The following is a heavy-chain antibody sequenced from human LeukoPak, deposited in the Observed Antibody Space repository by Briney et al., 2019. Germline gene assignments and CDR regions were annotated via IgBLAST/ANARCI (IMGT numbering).Heavy chain of an antibody. D-gene: IGHD4-17*01. CDR2: IYHSGST. CDR1: GGSISSGGYS. V-gene: IGHV4-30-2*01. J-gene: IGHJ6*04. Sequence: PSQTLSLTCAVSGGSISSGGYSWSWIRQPPGKGLGWIGYIYHSGSTYYNPSLKSRVTISVDRSKNQFSLKLSSVTAADTAVYYCASTVTPDGMDVWGKGTTVTVSS. CDR3: ASTVTPDGMDV.